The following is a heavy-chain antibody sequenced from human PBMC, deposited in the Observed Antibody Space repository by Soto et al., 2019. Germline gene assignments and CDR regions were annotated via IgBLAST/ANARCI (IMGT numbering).Heavy chain of an antibody. D-gene: IGHD4-17*01. Sequence: PGGSLRLSCAASGFTFSDYYMAWIRQAPGKGLEWVSYITGGGAIYYADSVKGRFTISRDIVKNSLFLQMNSLRAEDTAVYYCARCGDYVSIDYWGQGTLVTVSS. CDR1: GFTFSDYY. J-gene: IGHJ4*02. CDR2: ITGGGAI. CDR3: ARCGDYVSIDY. V-gene: IGHV3-11*01.